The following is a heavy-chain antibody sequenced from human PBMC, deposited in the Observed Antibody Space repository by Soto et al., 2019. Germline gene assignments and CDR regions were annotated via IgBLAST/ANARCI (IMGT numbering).Heavy chain of an antibody. J-gene: IGHJ5*02. CDR3: VRGGGGGLFDP. V-gene: IGHV3-11*06. Sequence: GGSLRLSCAVAGFTFGDSYMSWIRQAPGKGLEWLSYISPGSRYPAYADSVKGRFTISRDNAKRSLYLQMMSLTAEDTAIYYCVRGGGGGLFDPWGQGTMVTVSS. CDR2: ISPGSRYP. D-gene: IGHD2-15*01. CDR1: GFTFGDSY.